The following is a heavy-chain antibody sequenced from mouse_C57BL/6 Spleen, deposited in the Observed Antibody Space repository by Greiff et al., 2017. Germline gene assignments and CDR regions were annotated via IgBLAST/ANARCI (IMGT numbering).Heavy chain of an antibody. CDR2: FNPDNDDT. CDR3: ARGYGSSPWFAY. J-gene: IGHJ3*01. Sequence: VQLQQSGAELVKPGASVKMSCKASGYTFTTYPIAWVKQNHGKSLEWIGNFNPDNDDTKYNEKFKGKATLTLEKSSSTVYLELSRLTSDDSAVYYCARGYGSSPWFAYWGQGTPVTVSA. D-gene: IGHD1-1*01. V-gene: IGHV1-47*01. CDR1: GYTFTTYP.